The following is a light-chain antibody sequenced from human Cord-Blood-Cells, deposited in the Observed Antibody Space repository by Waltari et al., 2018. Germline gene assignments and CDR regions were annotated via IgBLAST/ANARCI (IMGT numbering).Light chain of an antibody. CDR3: QQSYSTPHP. CDR1: QSISSY. CDR2: AAS. J-gene: IGKJ2*01. V-gene: IGKV1-39*01. Sequence: DIQMTQSPSSLSASVGDRVTITCRAIQSISSYLNWYQQKPGKAPKLLIYAASSLQSGVPSRFSGSGSGTDCTLTISRLKPEDSATYYCQQSYSTPHPFGQGTKLEIK.